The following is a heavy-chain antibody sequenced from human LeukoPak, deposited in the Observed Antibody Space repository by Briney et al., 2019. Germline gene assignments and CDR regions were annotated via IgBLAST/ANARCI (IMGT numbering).Heavy chain of an antibody. Sequence: GGSLRLSCAASGFTFSSYEMNWVRQAPGKGLEWVSYISSSGSTTNFADSVKGRFTISRDNAKNSLFLQMNSLRAEDTAVYYCARETYILGAQPLDYWGQGTLVTVSS. D-gene: IGHD1-26*01. CDR3: ARETYILGAQPLDY. CDR2: ISSSGSTT. J-gene: IGHJ4*02. CDR1: GFTFSSYE. V-gene: IGHV3-48*03.